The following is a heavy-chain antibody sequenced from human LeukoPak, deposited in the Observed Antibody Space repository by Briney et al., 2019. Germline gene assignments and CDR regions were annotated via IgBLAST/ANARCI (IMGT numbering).Heavy chain of an antibody. J-gene: IGHJ6*02. CDR2: ISSSSTI. CDR1: GFTFSSYS. Sequence: GGSLRLSCAASGFTFSSYSMNWVRQAPGKGLEWVSYISSSSTIYYADSVKSRFTISRDNAKNSLYLQMNSLRDEDTAVYYCARDDSSGGREYYYGMDVWGQGTTVTVSS. D-gene: IGHD2-15*01. CDR3: ARDDSSGGREYYYGMDV. V-gene: IGHV3-48*02.